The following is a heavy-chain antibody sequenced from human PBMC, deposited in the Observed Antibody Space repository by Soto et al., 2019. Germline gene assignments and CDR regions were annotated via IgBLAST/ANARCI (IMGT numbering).Heavy chain of an antibody. J-gene: IGHJ4*02. CDR2: ISYDGSNK. CDR1: GFTFSSHG. D-gene: IGHD1-7*01. CDR3: AKVPSGTTPDY. V-gene: IGHV3-30*18. Sequence: GGSLRLSCAASGFTFSSHGMHWVRQAPGKGLEWVAVISYDGSNKYYADSVKGRFTISRDNSKNTLYLQMNSLRAEDTAVYYCAKVPSGTTPDYWGQGTLVTVSS.